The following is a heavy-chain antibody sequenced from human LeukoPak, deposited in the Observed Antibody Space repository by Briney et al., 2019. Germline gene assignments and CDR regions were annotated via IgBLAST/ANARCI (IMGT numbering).Heavy chain of an antibody. D-gene: IGHD3-9*01. CDR1: GFTFSRFW. V-gene: IGHV3-7*03. CDR3: AKDSVGGYYDILNDFDY. J-gene: IGHJ4*02. CDR2: IQQDGGQK. Sequence: PGGSLRLSCAASGFTFSRFWMSWVRQAPGKGLEWVANIQQDGGQKYYVDSVKGRFIISRDNAKNSLYLQMNSLRAEDTAVYYCAKDSVGGYYDILNDFDYWGQGTLVTVSS.